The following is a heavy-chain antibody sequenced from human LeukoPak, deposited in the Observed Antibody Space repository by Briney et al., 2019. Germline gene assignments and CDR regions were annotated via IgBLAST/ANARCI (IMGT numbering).Heavy chain of an antibody. V-gene: IGHV3-30*02. Sequence: QSGGSLRLSCAASGFRFSSYWMTWVRQAPGKGLEWVAFIRYDGSNKYYADSVKGRFTISRDNSKNTLYLQMNSLRAEDTAVYYCAKGVGPRTVDIVATTLDYWGQGTLVTVSS. CDR3: AKGVGPRTVDIVATTLDY. D-gene: IGHD5-12*01. CDR1: GFRFSSYW. J-gene: IGHJ4*02. CDR2: IRYDGSNK.